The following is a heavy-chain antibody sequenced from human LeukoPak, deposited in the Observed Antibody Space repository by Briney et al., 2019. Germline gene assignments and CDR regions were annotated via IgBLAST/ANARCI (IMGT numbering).Heavy chain of an antibody. Sequence: TGGSLRLSCAASGFSFSSYGMHWVRQAPGKGLEWVAVIWYDGSNKYYADSVKGRFTISRDNSKNTLFLRMNSLRAEDTAVYYCARDRYDILTGYYMYFDYWGQGSLVTVSS. D-gene: IGHD3-9*01. CDR1: GFSFSSYG. CDR3: ARDRYDILTGYYMYFDY. V-gene: IGHV3-33*01. J-gene: IGHJ4*02. CDR2: IWYDGSNK.